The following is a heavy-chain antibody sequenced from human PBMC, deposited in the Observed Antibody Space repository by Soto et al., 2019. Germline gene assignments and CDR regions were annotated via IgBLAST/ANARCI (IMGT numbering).Heavy chain of an antibody. CDR3: ATLPPRIVVVFTEMPT. CDR1: GGSISSSSFH. J-gene: IGHJ5*02. CDR2: IYHSGIT. Sequence: SETLSLTCTVSGGSISSSSFHWGWIRQPPGKGLEWIGSIYHSGITNCNPSLRSRVSMSVDKSNNEFSLSLTSVTAADTAVYYCATLPPRIVVVFTEMPTWGQGILVTVSS. V-gene: IGHV4-39*07. D-gene: IGHD2-21*01.